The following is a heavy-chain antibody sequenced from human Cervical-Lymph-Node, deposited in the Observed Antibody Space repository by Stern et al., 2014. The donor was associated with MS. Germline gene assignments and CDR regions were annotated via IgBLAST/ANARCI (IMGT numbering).Heavy chain of an antibody. CDR3: ARDRGGSLDYFDS. D-gene: IGHD3-10*01. Sequence: EVPLVESGGSLVQPGGSLRLSCATSGLNVNSHYMSGVRLAPGKGLEWDSVMYGSGSSFYSDSVKGRFTISRDTSKNMVYLQMDSLRAEDTAVYYCARDRGGSLDYFDSWGQGTLVTVSS. J-gene: IGHJ4*02. V-gene: IGHV3-66*02. CDR2: MYGSGSS. CDR1: GLNVNSHY.